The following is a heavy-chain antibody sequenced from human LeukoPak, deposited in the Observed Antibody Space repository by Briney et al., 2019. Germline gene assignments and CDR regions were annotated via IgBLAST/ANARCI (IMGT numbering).Heavy chain of an antibody. D-gene: IGHD6-13*01. J-gene: IGHJ4*02. V-gene: IGHV3-64*01. CDR3: ARDRRSSFYYLDY. CDR1: GFTFSSYA. Sequence: GGSLRLSCAASGFTFSSYAMHWVRQAPGKGLGYVSGITTNGDSTYYGNSVKGRFTISRDDSKNTLYLQMGSLRAEDMAVYYCARDRRSSFYYLDYWGQGTLVTVSS. CDR2: ITTNGDST.